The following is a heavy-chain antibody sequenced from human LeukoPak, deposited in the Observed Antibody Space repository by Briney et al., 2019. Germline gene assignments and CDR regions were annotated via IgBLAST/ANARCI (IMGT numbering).Heavy chain of an antibody. CDR1: GYTFTGYY. D-gene: IGHD3-10*02. CDR2: INPNSGGT. CDR3: ARGDVRRAYYYYYMDV. V-gene: IGHV1-2*02. Sequence: GASVKVSCKASGYTFTGYYMHWVRQAPGQGLEWMGWINPNSGGTNYAQKFQGRVTMTRDTSISTAYMELSRLRSDDTAVYYCARGDVRRAYYYYYMDVWGKGTTVTVSS. J-gene: IGHJ6*03.